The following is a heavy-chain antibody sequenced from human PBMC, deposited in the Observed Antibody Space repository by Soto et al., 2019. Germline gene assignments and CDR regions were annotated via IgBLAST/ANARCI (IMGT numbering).Heavy chain of an antibody. V-gene: IGHV3-23*01. CDR1: GFTFSTYA. J-gene: IGHJ3*02. CDR3: ANAAHCSSTTCPPGPI. Sequence: GGSLRLSCAASGFTFSTYAMSWVRQAPGKGLEWVSGISIGGDTTSYSDSVKGRFTISRDNSKNELFLLMNSLRAEDTAVYFCANAAHCSSTTCPPGPIWGQGAMVTVSS. CDR2: ISIGGDTT. D-gene: IGHD2-2*01.